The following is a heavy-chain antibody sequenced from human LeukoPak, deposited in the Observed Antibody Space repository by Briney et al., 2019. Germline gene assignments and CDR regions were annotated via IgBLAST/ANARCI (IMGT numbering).Heavy chain of an antibody. J-gene: IGHJ4*02. CDR3: ARGFAYYDILTGYYGGRTFDY. CDR1: GFTVTRNY. Sequence: GGSLRLSCAASGFTVTRNYMTWVRQAPGKGLEWVSVTYSGGRTYYEDSVKGRFTISRDNSKNTLYLQMNSLRAEDTAVYYCARGFAYYDILTGYYGGRTFDYWGQGTLVTVSS. CDR2: TYSGGRT. D-gene: IGHD3-9*01. V-gene: IGHV3-53*01.